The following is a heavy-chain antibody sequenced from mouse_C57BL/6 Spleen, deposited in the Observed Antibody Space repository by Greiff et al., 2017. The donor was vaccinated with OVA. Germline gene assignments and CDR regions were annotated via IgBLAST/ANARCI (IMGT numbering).Heavy chain of an antibody. J-gene: IGHJ3*01. V-gene: IGHV2-2*01. Sequence: QVQLKQSGPGLVQPSQSLSITCTASGFSLTSYGVHWVRQSPGKGLEWLGVIWSGGSTDYNAAFISRLSISTDNSKSQSFFKMNSQQADDTAIDDCARRGDYSNPFAYWGQGTLVTVSA. CDR1: GFSLTSYG. D-gene: IGHD2-5*01. CDR3: ARRGDYSNPFAY. CDR2: IWSGGST.